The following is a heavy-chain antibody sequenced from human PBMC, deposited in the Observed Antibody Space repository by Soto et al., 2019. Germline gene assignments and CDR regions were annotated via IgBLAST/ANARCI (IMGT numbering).Heavy chain of an antibody. CDR3: GRDVCDPAEDITDAFDY. V-gene: IGHV3-33*01. CDR1: GFTFRSCG. J-gene: IGHJ3*01. CDR2: LWYDGRKK. Sequence: QMQLVESGGGVVQPGGSLRLSCGVSGFTFRSCGMHWVRQAPGKGLEWVAVLWYDGRKKYHADSVKGRFTISRADSRNTLYLQMNSLRVEDTALYYCGRDVCDPAEDITDAFDYWGQGALGSVS. D-gene: IGHD1-20*01.